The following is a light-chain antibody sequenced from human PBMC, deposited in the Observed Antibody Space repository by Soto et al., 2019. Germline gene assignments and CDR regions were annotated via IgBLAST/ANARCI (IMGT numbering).Light chain of an antibody. CDR3: QSYASSLSGWV. J-gene: IGLJ3*02. V-gene: IGLV1-40*01. Sequence: QSVLTQPPSVSGAPGQRVTISCTGSSSNIGAGYDVHWYQQLPGTAPKRLIYGNNNRPSGVPDRFSGSKSGTSASLAITGLQAEDEADYYCQSYASSLSGWVFGGGTQLTVL. CDR2: GNN. CDR1: SSNIGAGYD.